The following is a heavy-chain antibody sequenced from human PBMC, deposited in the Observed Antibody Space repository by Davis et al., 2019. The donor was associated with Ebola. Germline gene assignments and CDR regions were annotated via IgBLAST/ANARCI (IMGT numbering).Heavy chain of an antibody. CDR1: GVSISRHY. V-gene: IGHV4-59*03. CDR3: SERGSSV. D-gene: IGHD3-10*01. Sequence: PSETLSLTCTVSGVSISRHYWSWIRQPPGKRLEWIVSIYYTGNAYSNSSLASRATISVDTSKNQFSLKLTSVTAADTAMYYCSERGSSVWGQGALVTVSS. J-gene: IGHJ4*02. CDR2: IYYTGNA.